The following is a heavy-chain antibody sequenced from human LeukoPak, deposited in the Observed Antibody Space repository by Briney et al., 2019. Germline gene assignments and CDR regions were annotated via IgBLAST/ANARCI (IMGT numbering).Heavy chain of an antibody. CDR3: TTLYSGAMDY. D-gene: IGHD1-26*01. CDR2: IKTDGSST. J-gene: IGHJ4*02. CDR1: GFSFNTYW. Sequence: GGSLRLSCAASGFSFNTYWMYWVRQVPEKGLVWVSRIKTDGSSTSYADSVKGRFTISRDNAKNTLYLQMNSLRAEDTAVYYCTTLYSGAMDYWGQGTLVTVSS. V-gene: IGHV3-74*01.